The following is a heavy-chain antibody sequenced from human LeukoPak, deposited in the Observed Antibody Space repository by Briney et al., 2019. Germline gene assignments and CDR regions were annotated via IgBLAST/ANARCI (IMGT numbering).Heavy chain of an antibody. CDR3: AKDRPGHYGSGSLSV. CDR2: IYSGGST. J-gene: IGHJ4*02. Sequence: PGRSLRLSCAASGFTVSSNYMSWVRQAPGKGLEWVSVIYSGGSTYYADSVKGRFTISRDNSKNTLYLQMNSLRAEDTAVYYCAKDRPGHYGSGSLSVWGQGTLVTVSS. D-gene: IGHD3-10*01. V-gene: IGHV3-66*01. CDR1: GFTVSSNY.